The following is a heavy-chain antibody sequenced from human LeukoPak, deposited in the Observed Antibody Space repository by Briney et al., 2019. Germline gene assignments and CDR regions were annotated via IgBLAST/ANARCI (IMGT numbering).Heavy chain of an antibody. CDR1: GFTFSSYA. CDR2: ISGSGGST. CDR3: ARDRHKYNYDSGGYPPY. D-gene: IGHD3-22*01. V-gene: IGHV3-23*01. J-gene: IGHJ4*02. Sequence: GGSLRLSCAASGFTFSSYAMSWVRQAPGKGLEWVSAISGSGGSTYYADSVKGRFTISRDNSNNTLYLQMNTLRAEDTAVYYCARDRHKYNYDSGGYPPYWGQGTLVTVSS.